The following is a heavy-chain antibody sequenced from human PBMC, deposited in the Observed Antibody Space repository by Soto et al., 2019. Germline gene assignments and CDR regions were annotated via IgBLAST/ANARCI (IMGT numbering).Heavy chain of an antibody. D-gene: IGHD2-15*01. Sequence: GGSLRLSCAASGFTFSSYDMNWVRQAPGKGLEWVSGVSASGSITSYADSAKGRFTISRDNAKNTVFLQMTGLRAEDTAVYFCAKGDCRGGTCYRGFDYWGQGTLVTVSS. CDR3: AKGDCRGGTCYRGFDY. J-gene: IGHJ4*02. CDR1: GFTFSSYD. CDR2: VSASGSIT. V-gene: IGHV3-23*01.